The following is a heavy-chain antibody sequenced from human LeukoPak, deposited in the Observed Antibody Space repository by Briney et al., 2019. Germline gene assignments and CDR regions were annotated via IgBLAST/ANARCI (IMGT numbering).Heavy chain of an antibody. Sequence: GGSLRLSCAASGFTFSSYAMSWVRQAPGKGLEWVSAISGSGGSTYYADSVKGRFTISRDNSKNTLYLQMNSLRAEDTAVYYCAKGAARVDYDILIGGTFVNWGQGTLVTVSS. CDR1: GFTFSSYA. D-gene: IGHD3-9*01. J-gene: IGHJ4*02. V-gene: IGHV3-23*01. CDR3: AKGAARVDYDILIGGTFVN. CDR2: ISGSGGST.